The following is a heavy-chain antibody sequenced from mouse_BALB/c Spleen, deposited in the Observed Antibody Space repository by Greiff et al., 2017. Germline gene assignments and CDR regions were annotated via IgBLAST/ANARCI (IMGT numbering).Heavy chain of an antibody. J-gene: IGHJ4*01. CDR2: INPYNGGT. CDR1: GYSFTGYT. V-gene: IGHV1-18*01. D-gene: IGHD1-1*01. CDR3: ASYYYGSSYRAMDY. Sequence: VQLQQPGAELVKPGASMKISCKASGYSFTGYTMNWVKQSHGKNLEWIGLINPYNGGTSYNQKFKGKATLTVDKSSSTAYMELLSLTSEDSAVYYCASYYYGSSYRAMDYWGQGTSVTVSS.